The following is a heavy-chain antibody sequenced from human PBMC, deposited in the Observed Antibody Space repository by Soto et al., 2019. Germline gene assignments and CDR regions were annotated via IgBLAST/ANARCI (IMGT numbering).Heavy chain of an antibody. J-gene: IGHJ4*02. CDR2: ISGSGGST. CDR1: GFTFSSYA. D-gene: IGHD3-22*01. V-gene: IGHV3-23*01. Sequence: EVQLLESGGGLVQPGGSLRLSCAASGFTFSSYAMSWVRQAPGKGLEWVSAISGSGGSTYYADSVKGRFTISRDNFKNTLDLQMNSLRAEDTAVYYCAILGGYYYDSSGYYPDAYFDYWGQGTLVTVSS. CDR3: AILGGYYYDSSGYYPDAYFDY.